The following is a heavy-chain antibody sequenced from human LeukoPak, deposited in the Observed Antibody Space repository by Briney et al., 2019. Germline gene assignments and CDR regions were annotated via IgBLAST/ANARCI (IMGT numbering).Heavy chain of an antibody. D-gene: IGHD6-13*01. V-gene: IGHV4-30-2*01. CDR2: IYLSGST. CDR1: GGSISSGGYS. J-gene: IGHJ6*02. Sequence: SETLFLTCAVSGGSISSGGYSWSWVRQPPGKGLEWIGYIYLSGSTYYNPSLKSRVTISVDASKKQFSLKVSSVTAADTAVYYCARDYTAAGGHYGMDVWGQGTTVTVSS. CDR3: ARDYTAAGGHYGMDV.